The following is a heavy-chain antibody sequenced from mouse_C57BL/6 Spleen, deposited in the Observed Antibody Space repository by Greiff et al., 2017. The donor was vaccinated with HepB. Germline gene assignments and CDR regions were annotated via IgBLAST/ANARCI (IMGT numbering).Heavy chain of an antibody. Sequence: VQLKESGAELVRPGASVKLSCTASGFNIKDDYMHWVKQRPEQGLEWIGWIDPENGDTEYASKFQGKATITADTSSNTAYLQLSSLTSEDTAVYYCTTFLGQRFAYWGQGTLVTVSA. CDR3: TTFLGQRFAY. J-gene: IGHJ3*01. CDR2: IDPENGDT. V-gene: IGHV14-4*01. D-gene: IGHD4-1*01. CDR1: GFNIKDDY.